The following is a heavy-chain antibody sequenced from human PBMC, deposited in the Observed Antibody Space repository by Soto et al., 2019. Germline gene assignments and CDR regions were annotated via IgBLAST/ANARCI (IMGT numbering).Heavy chain of an antibody. Sequence: QVQLVQSGAEVKKPGSSVKVSCKTSGVSFNNNGIGWVRQAPGHGLEWMGGVSPPFRTSNYARKCRGRISITADASTGTVNMELSCLTSEDTAKYYCARVLYYGSGSYSPYGMDVWGQGTTVTVSS. CDR3: ARVLYYGSGSYSPYGMDV. J-gene: IGHJ6*02. CDR1: GVSFNNNG. V-gene: IGHV1-69*01. D-gene: IGHD3-10*01. CDR2: VSPPFRTS.